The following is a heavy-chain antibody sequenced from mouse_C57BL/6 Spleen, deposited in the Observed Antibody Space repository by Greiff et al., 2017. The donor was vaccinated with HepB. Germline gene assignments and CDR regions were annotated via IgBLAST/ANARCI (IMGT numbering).Heavy chain of an antibody. CDR2: ISYDGSN. V-gene: IGHV3-6*01. J-gene: IGHJ3*01. Sequence: EVQLVESGPGLVKPSQSLSLTCSVPGYSITSGYYWNWIRQFPGNKLEWMGYISYDGSNNYNPSLKNRISITRDTSKNQFFLKLNSVTTEDTATYYCAIYGYDAWFAYWGQGTLVTVSA. D-gene: IGHD2-2*01. CDR1: GYSITSGYY. CDR3: AIYGYDAWFAY.